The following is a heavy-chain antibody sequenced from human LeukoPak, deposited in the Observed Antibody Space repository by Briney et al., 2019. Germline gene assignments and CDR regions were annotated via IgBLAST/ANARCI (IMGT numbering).Heavy chain of an antibody. CDR2: VSSTSTYI. CDR3: ARAMWELLGFHFHYYMDV. D-gene: IGHD1-26*01. V-gene: IGHV3-21*01. CDR1: GFTFSSYS. Sequence: GGSLRLSCAASGFTFSSYSLNWVRQAAGKGLEWVSSVSSTSTYIYYADSVTGRFTISRDNARNSLYLHLNSLRAEDTDVYYCARAMWELLGFHFHYYMDVWGKGTTVTVSS. J-gene: IGHJ6*03.